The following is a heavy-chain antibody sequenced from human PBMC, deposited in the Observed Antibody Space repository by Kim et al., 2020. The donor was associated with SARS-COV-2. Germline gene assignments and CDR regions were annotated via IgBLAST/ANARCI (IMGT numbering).Heavy chain of an antibody. V-gene: IGHV4-61*01. D-gene: IGHD3-22*01. CDR2: IYYSGST. J-gene: IGHJ6*03. CDR1: GGSVSSGSYY. Sequence: SETLSLTCTVSGGSVSSGSYYWSWIRQPPGKGLEWIGYIYYSGSTNYNPSLKSRVTISVDTSKNQFSLKLSSVTAADTAVYYCARDYYDSSGYYYQYYY. CDR3: ARDYYDSSGYYYQYYY.